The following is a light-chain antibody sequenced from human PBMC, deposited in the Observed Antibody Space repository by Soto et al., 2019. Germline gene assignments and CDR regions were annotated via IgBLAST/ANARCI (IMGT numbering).Light chain of an antibody. J-gene: IGKJ4*01. CDR1: QSVRSY. V-gene: IGKV3-11*01. Sequence: ELVLTQSPATLSLFPGARATLSCRASQSVRSYLAWYQQKPGQAPRLLIYDASNRATGIPARFSGSGSGTDFTLTISSLEPEDFAVYYCQQRSNWLTFGGGTKVDIK. CDR2: DAS. CDR3: QQRSNWLT.